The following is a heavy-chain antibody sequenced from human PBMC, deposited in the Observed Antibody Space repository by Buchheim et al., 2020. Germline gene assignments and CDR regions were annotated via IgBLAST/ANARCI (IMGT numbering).Heavy chain of an antibody. D-gene: IGHD3-16*01. Sequence: VQLAQSGAEVKKPGASVTVSCKVSGYSLSKFAMQWVRQAPGGRLEWMGSFDPEDGETLYAQNLQGRVILTEDTSTETAYMELRSLTFDDTAVYYCATEWGDSWGQGTL. CDR3: ATEWGDS. J-gene: IGHJ4*02. CDR1: GYSLSKFA. V-gene: IGHV1-24*01. CDR2: FDPEDGET.